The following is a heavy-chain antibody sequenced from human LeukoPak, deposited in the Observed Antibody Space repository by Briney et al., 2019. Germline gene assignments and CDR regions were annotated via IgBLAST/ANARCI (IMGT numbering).Heavy chain of an antibody. J-gene: IGHJ3*02. V-gene: IGHV4-4*07. CDR1: GGSISSYY. Sequence: PWETLSLTCTVSGGSISSYYWSWIRQPAGKGLEWIGGIYTSGSTNYNPSLKSRVTMSVDTSKNQFSLKLSSVTAADTAVYYCARDVAVADHQPGDAFDIGGQGTMVTVSS. D-gene: IGHD6-19*01. CDR3: ARDVAVADHQPGDAFDI. CDR2: IYTSGST.